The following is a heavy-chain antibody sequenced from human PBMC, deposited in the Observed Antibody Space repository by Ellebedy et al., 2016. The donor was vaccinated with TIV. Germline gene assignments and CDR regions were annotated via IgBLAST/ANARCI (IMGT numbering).Heavy chain of an antibody. CDR2: ISYDGSNK. D-gene: IGHD5-18*01. J-gene: IGHJ4*02. CDR1: GFTFSSYG. Sequence: GESLKISXAASGFTFSSYGMHWVRQAPGKGLEWVAVISYDGSNKYYADSVKGRFTISRDNSKNTLYLQMNSLRAEDTAVYYCARDLGRYSYGYDYWGQGTLVTVSS. V-gene: IGHV3-30*03. CDR3: ARDLGRYSYGYDY.